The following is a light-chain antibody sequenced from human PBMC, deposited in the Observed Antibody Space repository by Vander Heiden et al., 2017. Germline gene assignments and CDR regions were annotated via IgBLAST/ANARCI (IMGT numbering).Light chain of an antibody. CDR1: KLGDKY. V-gene: IGLV3-1*01. CDR2: QDS. Sequence: SSELTLLPSVFVSPGQTASITCSGDKLGDKYTCWYQQKPCQSPVLVIYQDSKRPSGIPERFSGSNSGNTATLTISGTQAMDEADYYCQAWDSSTVVFGGGTKLTVL. CDR3: QAWDSSTVV. J-gene: IGLJ2*01.